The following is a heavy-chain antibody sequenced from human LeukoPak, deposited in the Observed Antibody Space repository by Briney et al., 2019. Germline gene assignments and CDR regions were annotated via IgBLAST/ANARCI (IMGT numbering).Heavy chain of an antibody. CDR1: GGTFSSYA. CDR2: IIPIFGTV. J-gene: IGHJ4*02. D-gene: IGHD1-26*01. Sequence: SVKVSCEASGGTFSSYAISWVRQAPGQGLEWMGRIIPIFGTVNYAQKFQGRVTITRDESTSTAYMEMNSLRSEDTAVYYCARVGVGATSPFGYWGQGTLVTVSS. V-gene: IGHV1-69*05. CDR3: ARVGVGATSPFGY.